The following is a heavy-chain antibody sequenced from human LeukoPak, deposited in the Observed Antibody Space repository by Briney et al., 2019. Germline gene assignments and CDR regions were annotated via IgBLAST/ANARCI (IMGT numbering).Heavy chain of an antibody. CDR1: GFTFSSYA. J-gene: IGHJ6*03. Sequence: PGGSLRLSCAASGFTFSSYAMHWVRQAPGKGLEYVSAISSNGGSTYYANSVKGRFTISRDNSKNTLYLQMGSLRAEDMAVYYCARGGFDFWSGYYSPYCYYMDVWGKGTTVTVSS. CDR2: ISSNGGST. D-gene: IGHD3-3*01. V-gene: IGHV3-64*01. CDR3: ARGGFDFWSGYYSPYCYYMDV.